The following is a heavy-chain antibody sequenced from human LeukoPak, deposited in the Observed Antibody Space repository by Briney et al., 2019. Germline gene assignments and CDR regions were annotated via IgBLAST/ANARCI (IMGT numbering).Heavy chain of an antibody. Sequence: GGSLRLPCAASGYTFRSYAMQWVRQAPGKGLEYVSAISSDGRITHYANSVKGRFTISRDNSKNTLYLQMGSLRADDMAMYYCGRLSGWYWLDNWGQGTLVTVSS. V-gene: IGHV3-64*01. CDR2: ISSDGRIT. J-gene: IGHJ4*02. CDR1: GYTFRSYA. CDR3: GRLSGWYWLDN. D-gene: IGHD6-19*01.